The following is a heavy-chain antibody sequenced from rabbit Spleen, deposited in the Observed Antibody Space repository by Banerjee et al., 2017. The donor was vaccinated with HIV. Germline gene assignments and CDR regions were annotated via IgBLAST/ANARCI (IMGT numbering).Heavy chain of an antibody. CDR2: IDTGSSGFT. CDR3: VRDTSSSFSSYGMDL. CDR1: GVSFSSSSY. V-gene: IGHV1S40*01. D-gene: IGHD1-1*01. Sequence: QSLEESGGDLVKPGASLTLTCTASGVSFSSSSYICWVRQAPGKGLEWIACIDTGSSGFTYFATWAKGRFTCSKTSSTTVTLQMTRLTAADTATYFCVRDTSSSFSSYGMDLWGPGTLVTVS. J-gene: IGHJ6*01.